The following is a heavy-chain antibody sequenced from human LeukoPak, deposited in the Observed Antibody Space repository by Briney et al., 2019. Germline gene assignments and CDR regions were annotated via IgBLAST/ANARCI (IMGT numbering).Heavy chain of an antibody. V-gene: IGHV1-69*06. CDR2: IIPIFGTA. J-gene: IGHJ6*03. CDR1: GGTFSSYA. D-gene: IGHD5-18*01. CDR3: ARGHRGYSYGSRYYYYMDV. Sequence: SVKVSCKASGGTFSSYAISWVRQAPGQGLEWMGRIIPIFGTANYAQKFQGRVTITADKSTSTAYMELSSLRSEDTAVYYCARGHRGYSYGSRYYYYMDVWGKGTTVTVSS.